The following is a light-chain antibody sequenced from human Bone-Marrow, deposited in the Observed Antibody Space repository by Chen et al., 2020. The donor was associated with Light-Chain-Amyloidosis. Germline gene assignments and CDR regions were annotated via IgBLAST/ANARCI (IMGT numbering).Light chain of an antibody. V-gene: IGKV4-1*01. CDR3: QQYYSAPFT. Sequence: DLVMTQSPDSLAVSLGERATINCKSSQSVLYSSNNKNYLAWYQQKPGQPPKLLISWASTRESGVPDRFTGSGSGTDFTLTISSLQDEDVAVYYCQQYYSAPFTFGPGTKVNIK. J-gene: IGKJ3*01. CDR1: QSVLYSSNNKNY. CDR2: WAS.